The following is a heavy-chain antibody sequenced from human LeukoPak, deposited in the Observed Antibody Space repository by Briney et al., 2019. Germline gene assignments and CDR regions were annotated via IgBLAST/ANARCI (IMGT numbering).Heavy chain of an antibody. J-gene: IGHJ4*02. V-gene: IGHV1-46*01. D-gene: IGHD3-10*01. Sequence: ASVKVSCKSSGYTFTRHYLHWVRQAPGQGLEWVGLINPTGTSSWSAQKFQGRVTLTRDMSTSTDYMELSSLRSEDTAVYYCAKDGGSGGSVGNYYFDYWGQGTLVTVSS. CDR3: AKDGGSGGSVGNYYFDY. CDR2: INPTGTSS. CDR1: GYTFTRHY.